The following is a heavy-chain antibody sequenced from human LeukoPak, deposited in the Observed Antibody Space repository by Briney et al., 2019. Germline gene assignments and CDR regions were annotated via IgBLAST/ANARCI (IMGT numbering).Heavy chain of an antibody. CDR3: ARAAVSTRSRFDY. CDR2: IYNSGNT. V-gene: IGHV4-59*01. D-gene: IGHD5/OR15-5a*01. Sequence: PSETLSLTCTVSGGSISGYYWSWIRQPPGKGLEWIAYIYNSGNTNYKPSLKSRVTISVDMSKNQFSLKLNSVTAADTAVYYCARAAVSTRSRFDYWGQGTLVTVSS. CDR1: GGSISGYY. J-gene: IGHJ4*02.